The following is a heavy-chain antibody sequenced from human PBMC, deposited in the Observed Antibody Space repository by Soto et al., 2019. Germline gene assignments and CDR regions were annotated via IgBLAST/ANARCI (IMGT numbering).Heavy chain of an antibody. CDR2: IIPIFGTA. D-gene: IGHD2-15*01. CDR3: ARDVAGYTLGYCSGGSCYLRRMDV. CDR1: GGTFSSYA. Sequence: SVKVSCKASGGTFSSYAISWVRQAPGQGLEWMGGIIPIFGTANYAQKFQGRVTITADESTSTAYMELSSLRSEDAAVYYCARDVAGYTLGYCSGGSCYLRRMDVWGQGTTVTVSS. J-gene: IGHJ6*02. V-gene: IGHV1-69*13.